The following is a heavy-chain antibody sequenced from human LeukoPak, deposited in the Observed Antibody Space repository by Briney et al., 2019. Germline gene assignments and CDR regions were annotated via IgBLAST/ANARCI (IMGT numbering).Heavy chain of an antibody. V-gene: IGHV4-4*07. D-gene: IGHD3-9*01. Sequence: SETLSLTCTVSGGSISTDYWSWIRQPVGKELEWIGRIYSGGTPYYNPSLRGRVTMSVDTSKNQISLRVKPVTAADTAVYYCAREFTSDWFPRGYYDYWGQGTLVTVSS. CDR3: AREFTSDWFPRGYYDY. J-gene: IGHJ4*02. CDR1: GGSISTDY. CDR2: IYSGGTP.